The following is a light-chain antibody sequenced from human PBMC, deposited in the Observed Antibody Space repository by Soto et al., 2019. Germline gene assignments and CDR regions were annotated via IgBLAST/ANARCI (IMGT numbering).Light chain of an antibody. CDR3: QQRGT. CDR1: QSVSSY. CDR2: DVS. Sequence: EFVLTQSPATLSLSPGERATLSCRASQSVSSYLDWYQQKPGQAPRLLIYDVSNRATGIPARFSGSGSGTDFTSTISSLEPEDFAVYYCQQRGTFGGGTKMEIK. V-gene: IGKV3-11*01. J-gene: IGKJ4*01.